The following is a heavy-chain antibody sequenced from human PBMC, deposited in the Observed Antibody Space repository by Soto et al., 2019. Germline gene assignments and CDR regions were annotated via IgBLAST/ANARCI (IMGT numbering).Heavy chain of an antibody. CDR2: IYSRPNYI. J-gene: IGHJ6*02. V-gene: IGHV3-21*06. CDR1: VFTLNNYR. D-gene: IGHD6-6*01. CDR3: GREKEDEGSSSLRVYYGVDV. Sequence: AGGSLRLSCVASVFTLNNYRMTWVRQVPGKGLEWVASIYSRPNYIHYTESVKGRFIISRDNAKNSVYLQMNSLRVEDAAVYYCGREKEDEGSSSLRVYYGVDVWGQGTTVTVSS.